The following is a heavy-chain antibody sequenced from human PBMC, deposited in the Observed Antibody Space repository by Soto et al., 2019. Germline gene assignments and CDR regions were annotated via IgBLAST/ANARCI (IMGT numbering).Heavy chain of an antibody. Sequence: GGSLRLSCAASGFTFSSYAMSWVRQAPGKRLEWVSTISGTGDNTYYADSVKGRFTISRDNSKKTLFLQINSLRAEDTAVYYCAKDRTASLRYSGSYFDYWGQGTLVTVSS. CDR3: AKDRTASLRYSGSYFDY. CDR1: GFTFSSYA. CDR2: ISGTGDNT. V-gene: IGHV3-23*01. D-gene: IGHD1-26*01. J-gene: IGHJ4*02.